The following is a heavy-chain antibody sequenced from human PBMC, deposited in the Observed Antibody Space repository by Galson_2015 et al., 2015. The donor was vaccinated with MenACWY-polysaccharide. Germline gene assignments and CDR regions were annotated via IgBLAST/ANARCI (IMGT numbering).Heavy chain of an antibody. D-gene: IGHD6-13*01. CDR2: ISWNSGSI. J-gene: IGHJ4*02. V-gene: IGHV3-9*01. Sequence: SLRLSCAASGFTFDDYAMHWVRHAPGKGLEWVSGISWNSGSIGYTDSVKGRFTISRDNAKNSLYLQMNSLRAEDTALYYCAKGEGGLQQLGYYFDYWGQGTLVTVSS. CDR3: AKGEGGLQQLGYYFDY. CDR1: GFTFDDYA.